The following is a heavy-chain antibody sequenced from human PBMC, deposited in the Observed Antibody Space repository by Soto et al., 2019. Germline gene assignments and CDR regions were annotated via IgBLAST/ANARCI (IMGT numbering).Heavy chain of an antibody. D-gene: IGHD2-21*01. J-gene: IGHJ6*02. Sequence: QVQLVQSGAEVKKPGASVKVSCKASGYTFTSYGISWVRPAPGQGLEWMGWISAYNGNTNYAQKLQGRVTMTTDTATSTAYMELRSLRSDDTAVYYCARDLFFDYSPHDYCGMDVWGQGTTVTVSS. V-gene: IGHV1-18*01. CDR2: ISAYNGNT. CDR3: ARDLFFDYSPHDYCGMDV. CDR1: GYTFTSYG.